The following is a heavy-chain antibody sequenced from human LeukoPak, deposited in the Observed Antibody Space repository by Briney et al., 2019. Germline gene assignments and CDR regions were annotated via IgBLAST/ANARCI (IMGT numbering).Heavy chain of an antibody. J-gene: IGHJ3*02. V-gene: IGHV3-53*01. Sequence: PGGSLRLSCAASGLTVSSSYTSWVRQAPGKGLEWVSIIYNDGSTYYADSMKGRFTISRDNSKNTLYLQVNSLRAEDTAMYYCARNILFAFDIWGQGTMVTVSS. CDR1: GLTVSSSY. CDR3: ARNILFAFDI. CDR2: IYNDGST.